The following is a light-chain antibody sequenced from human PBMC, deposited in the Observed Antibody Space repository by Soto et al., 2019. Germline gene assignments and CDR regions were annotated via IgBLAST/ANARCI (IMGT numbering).Light chain of an antibody. CDR3: SSYTSSSTGV. CDR2: DVS. CDR1: SRDIGTSNL. Sequence: QSVLTQPASVSGSPGQSITISCTGTSRDIGTSNLVSWYQQYPGKAPKLMIYDVSNRPSGVSNRFSGSKSGNTASLTISGLQAEGEADYYCSSYTSSSTGVFGTGTKVTVL. V-gene: IGLV2-14*02. J-gene: IGLJ1*01.